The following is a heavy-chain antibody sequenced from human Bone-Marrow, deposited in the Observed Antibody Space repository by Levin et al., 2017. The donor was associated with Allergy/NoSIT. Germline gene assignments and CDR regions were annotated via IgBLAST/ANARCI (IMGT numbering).Heavy chain of an antibody. CDR1: GFTFSSYG. D-gene: IGHD3-10*01. J-gene: IGHJ5*02. CDR3: AKDVLGSAELLWSGESRTNWFDP. V-gene: IGHV3-30*18. CDR2: ISHDGSSK. Sequence: GGSLRLSCAASGFTFSSYGMNWVRQAPGKGLEWVAMISHDGSSKKYGDSLKGRSTVSRDNSKDTLYLEIKSLTVEDTAVYYCAKDVLGSAELLWSGESRTNWFDPWGQGTLVSVSS.